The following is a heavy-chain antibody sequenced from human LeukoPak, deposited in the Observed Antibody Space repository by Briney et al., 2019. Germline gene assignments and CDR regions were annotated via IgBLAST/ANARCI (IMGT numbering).Heavy chain of an antibody. CDR1: GYTFTSYA. D-gene: IGHD3-9*01. CDR3: ARSGIYDILTGSGY. J-gene: IGHJ4*02. Sequence: GASVKVSCKASGYTFTSYAMHWVRQAPGQRLEWVGWINAGNGNTKYSQKFQGRVTITRDTSASTAYMELSSLRSEDTAVYYCARSGIYDILTGSGYWGQGTLVTVSS. CDR2: INAGNGNT. V-gene: IGHV1-3*01.